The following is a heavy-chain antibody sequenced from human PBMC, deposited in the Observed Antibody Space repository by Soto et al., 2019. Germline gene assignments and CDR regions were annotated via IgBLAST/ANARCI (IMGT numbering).Heavy chain of an antibody. CDR1: RYTFTSYA. D-gene: IGHD1-26*01. Sequence: QVQLVQSGAEVKKPGASVKVSCKASRYTFTSYAMHWVRQAPGQRLEWMGWINAGNGNTTYSQKFQGRVTITRDTSASTAYMELSSLRSEDTAVYYCARGLGLYYFDYWGQGTLVTVSS. CDR2: INAGNGNT. V-gene: IGHV1-3*01. CDR3: ARGLGLYYFDY. J-gene: IGHJ4*02.